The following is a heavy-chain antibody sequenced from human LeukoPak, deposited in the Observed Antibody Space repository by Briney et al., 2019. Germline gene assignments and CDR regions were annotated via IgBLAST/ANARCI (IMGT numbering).Heavy chain of an antibody. V-gene: IGHV3-49*04. Sequence: GGSLRLSCTASGFTFGDYAMSWVRQAPGKGLEWVGFIRSKAYGGTTEYAASVKGRFTTSRDDSKSIAYLQMNSLKTEDTAVYYCTRARVATDWGYAVYYFDYWGQGTLVTVSS. D-gene: IGHD5-12*01. CDR1: GFTFGDYA. CDR3: TRARVATDWGYAVYYFDY. CDR2: IRSKAYGGTT. J-gene: IGHJ4*02.